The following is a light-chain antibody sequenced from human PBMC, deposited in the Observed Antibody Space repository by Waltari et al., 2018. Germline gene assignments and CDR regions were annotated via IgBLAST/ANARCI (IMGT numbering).Light chain of an antibody. CDR2: DVS. V-gene: IGLV2-14*03. CDR3: SSYISSSTLEL. J-gene: IGLJ2*01. Sequence: QSALTQPASVSGSPGQSITISCTGTSSDVGGYNSVSWYQQYPGKAPKLMIYDVSNRPSGVSNRFSGSKSGNTASLTISGLQAEDEADYYCSSYISSSTLELFGGGTSLTVL. CDR1: SSDVGGYNS.